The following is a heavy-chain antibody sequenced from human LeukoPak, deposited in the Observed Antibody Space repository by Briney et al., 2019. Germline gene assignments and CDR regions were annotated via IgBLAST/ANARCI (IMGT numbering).Heavy chain of an antibody. CDR3: ARMWSTATSGWNWFDP. Sequence: ASVKVSCKAPGYTFTGYYVYWVRQAPGQGLEWMGWINPNSGDTNYAQKFQGRITMTRDTSISTAYMELSSLRSDDTAMYYCARMWSTATSGWNWFDPWGQGTLVTVSS. J-gene: IGHJ5*02. V-gene: IGHV1-2*02. CDR1: GYTFTGYY. D-gene: IGHD6-13*01. CDR2: INPNSGDT.